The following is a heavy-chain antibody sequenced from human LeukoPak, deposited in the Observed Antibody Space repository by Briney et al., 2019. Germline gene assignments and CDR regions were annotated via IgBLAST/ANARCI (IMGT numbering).Heavy chain of an antibody. CDR1: GGSISGYY. Sequence: SETLSLTCTVSGGSISGYYWSWIRQPPGKGLEWIGEINHSGSTNYNPSLKSRVTISVDTSKNQFSLKLSSVTAADTAVYYCARRFLRGRFDYWGQGTLVTVSS. CDR2: INHSGST. CDR3: ARRFLRGRFDY. V-gene: IGHV4-34*01. D-gene: IGHD3-3*01. J-gene: IGHJ4*02.